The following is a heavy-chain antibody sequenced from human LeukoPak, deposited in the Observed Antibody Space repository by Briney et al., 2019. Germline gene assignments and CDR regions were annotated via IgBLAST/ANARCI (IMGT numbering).Heavy chain of an antibody. D-gene: IGHD6-6*01. CDR3: VRGGSSSSGPADY. V-gene: IGHV3-21*01. CDR1: GFTFRSSS. J-gene: IGHJ4*02. CDR2: ISARSDYI. Sequence: GGSLRLSSAAAGFTFRSSSMTWVRQAPGKGLEWVSSISARSDYIYYADSVRGRLTISRDNAENSLYLQMNSLRVEDTAVYFCVRGGSSSSGPADYWGQGTLVTVSS.